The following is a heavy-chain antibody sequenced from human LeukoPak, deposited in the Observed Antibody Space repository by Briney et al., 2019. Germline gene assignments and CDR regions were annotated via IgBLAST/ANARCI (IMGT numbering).Heavy chain of an antibody. V-gene: IGHV4-30-4*01. Sequence: SETLSLTCTVSGGSISSGDYYWSWIRQPPGKGLGWIGYIYYSGSTYYNPSLKSRVTISVDTSKNQFSLKLSSVTAADTAVYYCARDGRITIFGVVHDAFDVWGQGTMVTVSS. J-gene: IGHJ3*01. D-gene: IGHD3-3*01. CDR3: ARDGRITIFGVVHDAFDV. CDR1: GGSISSGDYY. CDR2: IYYSGST.